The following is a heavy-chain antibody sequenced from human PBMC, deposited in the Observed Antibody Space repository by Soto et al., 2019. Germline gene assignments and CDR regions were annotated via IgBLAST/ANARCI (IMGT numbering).Heavy chain of an antibody. D-gene: IGHD2-2*01. J-gene: IGHJ6*03. Sequence: GGSLRLSCAASGFTFSDHYMDWVRQAPGKGLEWVGRTRNKANSYTTEYAASVKDRFTISRDDSKNSPYLQMNSLKTEETAAYYCAGSDIVVVPAAHPDYYYYYMDVWGKGTTVTVSS. CDR3: AGSDIVVVPAAHPDYYYYYMDV. V-gene: IGHV3-72*01. CDR2: TRNKANSYTT. CDR1: GFTFSDHY.